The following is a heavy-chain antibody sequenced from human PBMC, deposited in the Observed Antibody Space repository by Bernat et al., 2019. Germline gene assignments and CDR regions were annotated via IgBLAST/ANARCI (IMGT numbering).Heavy chain of an antibody. J-gene: IGHJ4*02. CDR1: GSTFSSYW. CDR3: STYGNGEFDF. V-gene: IGHV3-74*01. Sequence: EVQLVESGGGLVQPGGSLRLSCAASGSTFSSYWIHWVRQAPGKGLVWVSRINSDGSITSYADSVKGRFTISRDNAKNTVYLQMNSLRIEDTAVYFCSTYGNGEFDFWGQGTLVTVSS. D-gene: IGHD4-17*01. CDR2: INSDGSIT.